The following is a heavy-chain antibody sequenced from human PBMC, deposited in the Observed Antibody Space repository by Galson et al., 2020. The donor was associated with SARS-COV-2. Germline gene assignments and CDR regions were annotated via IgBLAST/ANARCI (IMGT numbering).Heavy chain of an antibody. J-gene: IGHJ4*02. CDR2: ISTSSSYT. V-gene: IGHV3-21*01. D-gene: IGHD3-10*01. CDR3: AKGEVRWFKESIGS. CDR1: GFPFSTYS. Sequence: NSGGSLRLSCAASGFPFSTYSMNWVRLAPGKGLEWVSSISTSSSYTYYVDSVKGRFSISRDNPRNSLYLQLNSLRLEDTAMYFCAKGEVRWFKESIGSWGRGARVNVS.